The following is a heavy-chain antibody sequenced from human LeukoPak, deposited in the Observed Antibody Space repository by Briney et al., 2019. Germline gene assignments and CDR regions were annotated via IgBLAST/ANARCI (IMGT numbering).Heavy chain of an antibody. CDR1: GFTFSHYA. CDR3: ATDGAGFDT. V-gene: IGHV3-23*01. J-gene: IGHJ5*02. Sequence: PGGSLRLSCTASGFTFSHYAMSWVRQAPGKGLEWVAGISGSGGTNTHYADSVKGRFTISRDNAKKSLYLEMNNLRAEDTAVYYCATDGAGFDTWGQGVLVTVSS. CDR2: ISGSGGTNT.